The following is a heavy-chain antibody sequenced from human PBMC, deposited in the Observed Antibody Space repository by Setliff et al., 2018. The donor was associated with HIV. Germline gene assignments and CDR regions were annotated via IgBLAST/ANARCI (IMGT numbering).Heavy chain of an antibody. CDR2: ISYDGSNT. V-gene: IGHV3-30*04. D-gene: IGHD4-17*01. J-gene: IGHJ4*02. CDR1: GFTFSSYA. Sequence: GGSLRLSCATSGFTFSSYAFHWVRQAPGKGLEWVAVISYDGSNTYYTDSVKGRFTISRDNSKNALSLQMDSLRAEDTAVYYCARDERRDYGGNSAFDFWGQGALVNVSS. CDR3: ARDERRDYGGNSAFDF.